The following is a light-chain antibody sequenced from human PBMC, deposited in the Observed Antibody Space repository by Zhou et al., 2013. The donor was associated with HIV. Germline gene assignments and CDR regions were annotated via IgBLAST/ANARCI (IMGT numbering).Light chain of an antibody. J-gene: IGKJ1*01. Sequence: DIQMTQSPFSLSAPVGHRVTITCRASQAISNSLAWYQQKPGRVPELLIYRASSLQSGVPSRFSGSGSGTDFTLTISSLQPEDFATYYCQQSNSFPRTFGQGTKVEIK. CDR1: QAISNS. CDR3: QQSNSFPRT. V-gene: IGKV1-27*01. CDR2: RAS.